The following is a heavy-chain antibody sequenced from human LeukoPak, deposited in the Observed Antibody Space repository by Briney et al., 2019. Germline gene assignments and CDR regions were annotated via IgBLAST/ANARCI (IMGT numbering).Heavy chain of an antibody. J-gene: IGHJ4*02. CDR1: GGSISSSSYY. Sequence: SETLSLTCTVSGGSISSSSYYWGWIRQPPGKGLEWVGSIYYSGSTYYNPSLKGRVPISVDTSNDQVSLELSCVTAADTAVYYCASTAARNWYWGQGTLVTVSS. CDR3: ASTAARNWY. V-gene: IGHV4-39*07. D-gene: IGHD6-6*01. CDR2: IYYSGST.